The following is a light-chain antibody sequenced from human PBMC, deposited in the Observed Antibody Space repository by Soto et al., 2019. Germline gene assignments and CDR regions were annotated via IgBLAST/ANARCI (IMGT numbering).Light chain of an antibody. CDR2: AAS. J-gene: IGKJ4*01. CDR1: QTIRNY. CDR3: QQSYSTPR. Sequence: DIQMTQSPSPLSASVGDRVTITCRASQTIRNYLNWYRQKPGEAPKLLIYAASRLQSGVPSRFSGSGSGTDFTLTINTLQPEDIATYYCQQSYSTPRFGGGTKVDIK. V-gene: IGKV1-39*01.